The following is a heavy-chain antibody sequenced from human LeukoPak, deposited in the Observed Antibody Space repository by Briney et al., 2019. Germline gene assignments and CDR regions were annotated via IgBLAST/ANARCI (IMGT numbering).Heavy chain of an antibody. J-gene: IGHJ4*02. CDR3: GRQGYTAAYHLFDY. CDR1: NASVNSYF. Sequence: PSETLSLTCTVSNASVNSYFWGWVRQPAGKGLEWLGRIYTTGTTYYNPSLKSRLTLSIETSKSQFSLTLRSATAADTAVYFCGRQGYTAAYHLFDYWSQGTLVTVSS. V-gene: IGHV4-4*07. D-gene: IGHD6-25*01. CDR2: IYTTGTT.